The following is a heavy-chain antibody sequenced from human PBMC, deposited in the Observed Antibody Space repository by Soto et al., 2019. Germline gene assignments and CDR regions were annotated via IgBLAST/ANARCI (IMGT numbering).Heavy chain of an antibody. V-gene: IGHV4-39*01. CDR2: IYYSGST. J-gene: IGHJ4*02. CDR3: AYSSSSGYFDY. Sequence: QLQLQESGPGLVKPSETLSLTCTVSGGSISSSSYYWGWIRQPPGKGLEWIGSIYYSGSTYYNPSLKSRVTISVDTSKNQFSLKLSSVTAADTAVYYCAYSSSSGYFDYWGQGTLVTVSS. CDR1: GGSISSSSYY. D-gene: IGHD6-6*01.